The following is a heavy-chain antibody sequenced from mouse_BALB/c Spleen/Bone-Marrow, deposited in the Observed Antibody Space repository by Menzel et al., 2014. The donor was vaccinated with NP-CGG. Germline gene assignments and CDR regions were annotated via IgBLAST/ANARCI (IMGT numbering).Heavy chain of an antibody. Sequence: EVQLVESGAELVKPGASVRLSCTASGFNIKDTYMHWVKQRPDQGLEWIGRIDPANGNAKHDPKFQGKAAITADTSSNTTYLQLSSLTSEDTAVYDCAIYFYFDYWGQGTTLTVSS. CDR2: IDPANGNA. CDR3: AIYFYFDY. J-gene: IGHJ2*01. D-gene: IGHD2-3*01. V-gene: IGHV14-3*02. CDR1: GFNIKDTY.